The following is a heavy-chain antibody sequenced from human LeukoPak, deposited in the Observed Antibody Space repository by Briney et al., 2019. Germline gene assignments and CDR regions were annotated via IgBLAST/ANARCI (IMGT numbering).Heavy chain of an antibody. CDR1: GFTFSSYS. Sequence: PGGSLRLSCAASGFTFSSYSMNWVRQAPGKGLEWVSSISSSSSYIYYADSVKGRFTISRDNAKNSLYLQMNSLRAEDTAVYYCARLWVVPAARYYFDYWGQGTLVTVSS. CDR2: ISSSSSYI. V-gene: IGHV3-21*04. CDR3: ARLWVVPAARYYFDY. J-gene: IGHJ4*02. D-gene: IGHD2-2*01.